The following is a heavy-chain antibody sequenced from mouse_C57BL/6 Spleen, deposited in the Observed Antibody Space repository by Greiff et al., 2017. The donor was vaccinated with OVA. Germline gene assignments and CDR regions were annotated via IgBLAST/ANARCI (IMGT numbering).Heavy chain of an antibody. CDR2: ILPGSGST. V-gene: IGHV1-9*01. J-gene: IGHJ1*03. D-gene: IGHD1-1*01. CDR1: GYTFTGYW. CDR3: ARRTPYYGSTLYWYFDV. Sequence: VQLVESGAELMKPGASVKLSCKATGYTFTGYWIEWVKQRPGHGLEWIGEILPGSGSTNYNEKFKGKATFTADTSSNTAYMQLSSLTTEDSAIYYCARRTPYYGSTLYWYFDVWGTGTTVTVSS.